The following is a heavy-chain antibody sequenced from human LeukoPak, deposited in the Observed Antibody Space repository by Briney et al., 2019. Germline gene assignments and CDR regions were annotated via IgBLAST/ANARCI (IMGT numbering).Heavy chain of an antibody. D-gene: IGHD2/OR15-2a*01. V-gene: IGHV3-23*01. Sequence: SGGSLRLSCAASGFIFDNYAMSWVRQAPGKGLEWVSTITGSGGRTYFADSVKDRFTISRDNSNNTLSLQMKSLRAEDTALYHCAKGTCTSTSCYGNAFDIWGQGTVVTVSS. J-gene: IGHJ3*02. CDR1: GFIFDNYA. CDR2: ITGSGGRT. CDR3: AKGTCTSTSCYGNAFDI.